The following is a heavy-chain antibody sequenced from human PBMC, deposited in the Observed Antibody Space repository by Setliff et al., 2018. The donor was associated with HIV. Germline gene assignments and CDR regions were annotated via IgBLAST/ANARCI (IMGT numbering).Heavy chain of an antibody. Sequence: GASVKVSCKTSGYTFTSYGITWVRQAPGQGLEWMGGIIPVFGKVEYAQRFQGRVKITADESTSTAYMELSSLRSEDTAVYYCARGAWYTSGWYSSRYLDVWGKGTTVTVSS. CDR3: ARGAWYTSGWYSSRYLDV. D-gene: IGHD6-19*01. V-gene: IGHV1-69*13. CDR2: IIPVFGKV. CDR1: GYTFTSYG. J-gene: IGHJ6*03.